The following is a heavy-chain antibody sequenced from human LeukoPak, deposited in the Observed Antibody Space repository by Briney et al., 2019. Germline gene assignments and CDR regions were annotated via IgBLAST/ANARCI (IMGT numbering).Heavy chain of an antibody. CDR2: ISYIGRT. D-gene: IGHD4-17*01. CDR1: DDSFSSHY. J-gene: IGHJ3*02. V-gene: IGHV4-59*11. Sequence: SETLSLTCAVSDDSFSSHYWTWIRQPPEKGLEWIGYISYIGRTNYNPSLKSRVTISIDTSKNQFSLKLTSVTAADTAVYYCARDLVTVTKGFDIWGQGTMVSVSS. CDR3: ARDLVTVTKGFDI.